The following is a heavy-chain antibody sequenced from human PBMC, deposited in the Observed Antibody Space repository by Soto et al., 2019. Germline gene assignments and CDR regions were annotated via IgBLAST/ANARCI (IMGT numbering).Heavy chain of an antibody. CDR1: GDSISRSYC. J-gene: IGHJ6*02. D-gene: IGHD2-21*01. V-gene: IGHV4-4*02. CDR3: ARDGGKASFYYYGMDV. CDR2: IYHIGIT. Sequence: SETLSLTCAVFGDSISRSYCCSQVRQSPGRGLEWIGEIYHIGITNYNPSLKSRVSISVDKSKNQFSRKLTSVTGADTAVYYCARDGGKASFYYYGMDVWGQGTRVTVSS.